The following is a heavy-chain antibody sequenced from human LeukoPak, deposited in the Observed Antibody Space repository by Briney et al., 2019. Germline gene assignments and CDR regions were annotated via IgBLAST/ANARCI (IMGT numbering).Heavy chain of an antibody. CDR2: IMEDGSVQ. Sequence: PGGSLRLSCAASGFTFSKTWMSWVRQAPGKGLEWVACIMEDGSVQKYVDSVRGRFTISSDNARNSLYLQMNSLRVEDTAVYYCAKDRVGGALEFWGQGTLAIVSS. D-gene: IGHD2-21*01. J-gene: IGHJ4*02. CDR1: GFTFSKTW. CDR3: AKDRVGGALEF. V-gene: IGHV3-7*01.